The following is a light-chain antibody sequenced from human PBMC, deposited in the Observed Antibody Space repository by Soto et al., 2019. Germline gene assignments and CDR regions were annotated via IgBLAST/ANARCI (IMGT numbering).Light chain of an antibody. Sequence: DIQMTQSPSSVSASVGDRVTITCRASQGISSWLACYQQKPGKAPKLLIYAASSFQSGVPSKFRGTGSGPDFTPTTISLQTEDFATYYCQHANSFPPTFGQGTHLDIK. J-gene: IGKJ2*01. CDR2: AAS. CDR3: QHANSFPPT. V-gene: IGKV1-12*01. CDR1: QGISSW.